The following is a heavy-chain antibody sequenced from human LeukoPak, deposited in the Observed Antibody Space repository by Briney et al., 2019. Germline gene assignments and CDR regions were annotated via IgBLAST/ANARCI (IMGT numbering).Heavy chain of an antibody. Sequence: PGGPLRLSCTASRFSVNTNYMTWVRQSPGKGLEWVSVLYSGGGAYYADSVKDRFTISRDYSQNTLLLQMNSLRAEDTALYYCARGKTSDDIVEDAFDIWGQGTMVAVSS. D-gene: IGHD2-15*01. CDR2: LYSGGGA. CDR1: RFSVNTNY. V-gene: IGHV3-66*01. J-gene: IGHJ3*02. CDR3: ARGKTSDDIVEDAFDI.